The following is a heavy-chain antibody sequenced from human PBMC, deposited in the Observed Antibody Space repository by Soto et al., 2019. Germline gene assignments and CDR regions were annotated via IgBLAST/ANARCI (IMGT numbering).Heavy chain of an antibody. D-gene: IGHD3-22*01. CDR2: ISSSSSYI. Sequence: GVLRLSCAASGFTFSSYSMNWVRQAPGKGLEWVSSISSSSSYIYYADSVKGRFTISRDNAKNSLYLQMNSLRAEDTAVYYCAREATYYYDSSVSEWGQGTLVTVSS. CDR1: GFTFSSYS. CDR3: AREATYYYDSSVSE. V-gene: IGHV3-21*01. J-gene: IGHJ4*02.